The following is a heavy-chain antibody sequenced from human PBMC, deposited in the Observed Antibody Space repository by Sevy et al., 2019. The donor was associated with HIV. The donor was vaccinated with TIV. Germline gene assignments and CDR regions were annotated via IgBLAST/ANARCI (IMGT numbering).Heavy chain of an antibody. J-gene: IGHJ3*02. Sequence: ASVKVSCKTTGYIFSEYNMHWVRQAPGQGLEWMALINPNSGVTIYAHNFRGRVSVTRDMSMSTAYMELSGLTSDDTAVYYCVREDINAPRTLLSFDIWGQGTMVTVSS. D-gene: IGHD3-3*01. CDR1: GYIFSEYN. CDR3: VREDINAPRTLLSFDI. CDR2: INPNSGVT. V-gene: IGHV1-2*06.